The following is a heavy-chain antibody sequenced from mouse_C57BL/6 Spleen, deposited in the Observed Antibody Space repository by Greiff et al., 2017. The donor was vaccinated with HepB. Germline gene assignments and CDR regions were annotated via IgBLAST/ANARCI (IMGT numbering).Heavy chain of an antibody. CDR3: ARSVIYYDYDGGFPFDY. J-gene: IGHJ2*01. Sequence: QVQLQQSGAELARPGASVKLSCKASGYTFTSYGISWVKQRTGQGLEWIGEIYPGSGNTYYNEKFKGKATLTADKSSSTAYMELRSLTSEDSAVYFCARSVIYYDYDGGFPFDYWGQGTTLTVSS. V-gene: IGHV1-81*01. CDR1: GYTFTSYG. CDR2: IYPGSGNT. D-gene: IGHD2-4*01.